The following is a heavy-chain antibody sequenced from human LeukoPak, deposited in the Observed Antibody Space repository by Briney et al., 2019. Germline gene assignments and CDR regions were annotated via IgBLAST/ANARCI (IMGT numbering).Heavy chain of an antibody. V-gene: IGHV7-4-1*02. J-gene: IGHJ4*02. D-gene: IGHD3-3*01. CDR3: ARGNYDFWSGSLGDFDY. CDR2: MNTNTGNP. CDR1: GYTVTSYA. Sequence: ASVKVSCKASGYTVTSYAMNWVRQAPGQGLEWMGWMNTNTGNPTYAQGFTGRFVFSLDTSVSTAYLQISSLKAEDTAVYYCARGNYDFWSGSLGDFDYWGQGTLVTVSS.